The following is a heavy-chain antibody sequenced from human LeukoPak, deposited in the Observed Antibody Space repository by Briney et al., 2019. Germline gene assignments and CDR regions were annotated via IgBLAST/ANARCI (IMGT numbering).Heavy chain of an antibody. D-gene: IGHD2-15*01. Sequence: PSETLSLTCTVSGGSICRSSYYWGWIRQPPGKGLEWIGTIYYSGSTNYNPSLKSRVTISVDTSKNQFSLKLSSVTAADTAVYYCARVAAKTVDYWGQGTLVTVSS. V-gene: IGHV4-39*07. CDR2: IYYSGST. CDR3: ARVAAKTVDY. CDR1: GGSICRSSYY. J-gene: IGHJ4*02.